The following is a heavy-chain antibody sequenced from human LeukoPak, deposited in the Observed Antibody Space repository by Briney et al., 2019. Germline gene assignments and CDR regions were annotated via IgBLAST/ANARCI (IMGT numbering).Heavy chain of an antibody. J-gene: IGHJ5*02. V-gene: IGHV4-59*01. Sequence: PSETLSLTCTVSGGSSSSYYWSWIRQPPGKGLEWIGYIYYSGSTSYNPSLKSRVTISVDTSKNQFSLKLSSVTAADTAVYYCARGAHTDYNAGLHSYNWFDPWGQGTLVTVSS. D-gene: IGHD4-11*01. CDR1: GGSSSSYY. CDR2: IYYSGST. CDR3: ARGAHTDYNAGLHSYNWFDP.